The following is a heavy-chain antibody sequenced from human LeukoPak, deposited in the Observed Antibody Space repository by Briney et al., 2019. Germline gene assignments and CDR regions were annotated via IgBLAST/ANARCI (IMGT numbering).Heavy chain of an antibody. Sequence: GGSLRLSCAASGFTFSGYAMSWVRQAPGKGLEWVSTISGSGVSTYYADSVKGRFTSSRDNSKNTLYLQMNNLRAEDTAVYYCAKESRYYYGWGSFSSQFDYWGQGNLVTVSS. CDR1: GFTFSGYA. CDR3: AKESRYYYGWGSFSSQFDY. V-gene: IGHV3-23*01. D-gene: IGHD3-10*01. J-gene: IGHJ4*02. CDR2: ISGSGVST.